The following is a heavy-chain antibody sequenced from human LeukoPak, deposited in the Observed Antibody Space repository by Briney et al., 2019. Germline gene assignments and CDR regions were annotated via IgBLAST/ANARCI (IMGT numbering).Heavy chain of an antibody. D-gene: IGHD3-22*01. Sequence: GASVKVSCKASGYSFTNYDINWVGQAPGQGLEWMGWMKPNSGDTGYAQKFQGRVTFSRNTSISTAYMELTNLRSEDTAVYYCARCDYDTTINPNWFDPWGQGTLVTVSS. CDR1: GYSFTNYD. CDR3: ARCDYDTTINPNWFDP. V-gene: IGHV1-8*03. CDR2: MKPNSGDT. J-gene: IGHJ5*02.